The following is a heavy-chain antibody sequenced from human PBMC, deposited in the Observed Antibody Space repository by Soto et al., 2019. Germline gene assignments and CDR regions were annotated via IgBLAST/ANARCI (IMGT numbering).Heavy chain of an antibody. D-gene: IGHD4-17*01. CDR1: SGSISSSNW. CDR2: IYHSGST. CDR3: AREMTTVTTGAFDI. V-gene: IGHV4-4*02. J-gene: IGHJ3*02. Sequence: PSETLSLTCAVSSGSISSSNWWSWVRQPPGKGLEWIGEIYHSGSTNYNPSLKSRVTISVDKSKNQFSLKLSSVTAADTAVYYCAREMTTVTTGAFDIWGQGTMVTVS.